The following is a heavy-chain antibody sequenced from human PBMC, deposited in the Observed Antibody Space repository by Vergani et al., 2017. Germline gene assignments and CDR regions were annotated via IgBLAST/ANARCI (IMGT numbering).Heavy chain of an antibody. CDR2: IRSKNDGGTA. CDR1: GLTFKNAW. V-gene: IGHV3-15*01. D-gene: IGHD5-12*01. J-gene: IGHJ4*02. Sequence: EVQVVESGGGLIKPGGSLRLPCVVSGLTFKNAWINWVRQAPGKGLEWIGRIRSKNDGGTAGYAAPLKGRFTISRDDSKDSAFLLVNNLKTEDTAVYFCYTGYHDSWGQGTLVTVSS. CDR3: YTGYHDS.